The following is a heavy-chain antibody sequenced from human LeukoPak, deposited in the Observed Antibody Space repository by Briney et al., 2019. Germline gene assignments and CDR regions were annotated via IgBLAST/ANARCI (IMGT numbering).Heavy chain of an antibody. V-gene: IGHV1-2*06. CDR3: ARCDIRYYYYGMDV. CDR1: GYTFTGYY. CDR2: INPNSGGT. Sequence: ASVKVSCKASGYTFTGYYMHWVRQAPGQGLEWMGRINPNSGGTNYAQKFQGRVTMTRDTSISTAYMELSRLRSDDTAVYYCARCDIRYYYYGMDVWGQGTTVTVSS. J-gene: IGHJ6*02. D-gene: IGHD3-9*01.